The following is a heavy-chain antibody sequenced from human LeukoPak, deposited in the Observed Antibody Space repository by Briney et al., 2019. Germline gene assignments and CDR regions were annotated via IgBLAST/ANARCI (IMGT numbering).Heavy chain of an antibody. V-gene: IGHV7-4-1*02. J-gene: IGHJ6*03. Sequence: ASVKVSCKASGYRFSSNAMNWVRQAPGQGLEWMGWINTNTGNPTYAQGFTGRFVFSLDTSVSTAYLQISSLKAEDTAVYYCARTRAGSGYYTYYYYYMDVWGRGTTVTVSS. CDR1: GYRFSSNA. CDR3: ARTRAGSGYYTYYYYYMDV. D-gene: IGHD3-3*01. CDR2: INTNTGNP.